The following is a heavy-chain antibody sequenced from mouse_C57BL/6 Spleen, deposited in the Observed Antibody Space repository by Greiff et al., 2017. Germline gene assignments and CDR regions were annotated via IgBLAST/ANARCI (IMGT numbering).Heavy chain of an antibody. CDR2: IYPGSGST. J-gene: IGHJ4*01. Sequence: VQLQQPGAELVKPGASVKMSCKASGYTFTSYWIPWVKQRPGQGLAWIGDIYPGSGSTNYNEKFKSKATLTVDTSSSTAYMQLSSLTSEVSAVYYCARSVYGSSWGYAMDYWGQGTSVTVSS. D-gene: IGHD1-1*01. CDR1: GYTFTSYW. CDR3: ARSVYGSSWGYAMDY. V-gene: IGHV1-55*01.